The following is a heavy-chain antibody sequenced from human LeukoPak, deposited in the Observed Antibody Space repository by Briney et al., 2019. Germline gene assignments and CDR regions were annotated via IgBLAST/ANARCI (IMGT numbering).Heavy chain of an antibody. V-gene: IGHV3-23*01. CDR2: VTETGGAT. CDR3: AAGGGSSGYYYIY. CDR1: GFTFSSYA. Sequence: GGSLRLSCAASGFTFSSYAMTWVRQAPGKGLEWVSSVTETGGATFYADSVKGQFTISRDNSKNTLYLQMNSLRAEDTAEYYCAAGGGSSGYYYIYWGQGTLVTVSS. D-gene: IGHD3-22*01. J-gene: IGHJ4*02.